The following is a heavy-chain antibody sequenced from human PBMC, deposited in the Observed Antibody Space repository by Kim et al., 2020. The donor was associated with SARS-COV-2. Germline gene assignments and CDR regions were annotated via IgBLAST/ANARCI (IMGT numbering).Heavy chain of an antibody. Sequence: SETLSLTCTVSGGSISSYYWSWIRQPPGKGLEWIGYIYYSGSTNYNPSLKSRVTISVDTSKNQFSLKLSSVTAADTAVYYCARLYMVRGTYWFDPWGQGTLVTVSS. CDR3: ARLYMVRGTYWFDP. V-gene: IGHV4-59*08. J-gene: IGHJ5*02. D-gene: IGHD3-10*01. CDR2: IYYSGST. CDR1: GGSISSYY.